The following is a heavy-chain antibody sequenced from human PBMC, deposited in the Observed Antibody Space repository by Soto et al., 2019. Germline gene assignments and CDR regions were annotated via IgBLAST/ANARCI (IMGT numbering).Heavy chain of an antibody. Sequence: GGSLRLSCAASGFTFSSYEMNWVRQAPGKGLEWVSYISSSGSTIYYADSVKGRFTISRDNAKNSLYLQMNSLRAEDTAVYYCARGGVLRYFDWLLGDYYGMHVWGQGTTVTVSS. CDR2: ISSSGSTI. CDR1: GFTFSSYE. J-gene: IGHJ6*02. V-gene: IGHV3-48*03. CDR3: ARGGVLRYFDWLLGDYYGMHV. D-gene: IGHD3-9*01.